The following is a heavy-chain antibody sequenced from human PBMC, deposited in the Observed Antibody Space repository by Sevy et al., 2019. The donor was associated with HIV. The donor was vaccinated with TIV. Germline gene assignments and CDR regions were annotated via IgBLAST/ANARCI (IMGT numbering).Heavy chain of an antibody. Sequence: GGSLRLSCAASGFTFSSYSMNWVRQAPGKGLEWVSSISSSSSYIYYADSVEGRFTISRDNAKNSLYLQMNSLRAEDTAVYYCARSSGWYYFDYWGQGTLVTVSS. CDR3: ARSSGWYYFDY. V-gene: IGHV3-21*01. J-gene: IGHJ4*02. CDR1: GFTFSSYS. D-gene: IGHD6-19*01. CDR2: ISSSSSYI.